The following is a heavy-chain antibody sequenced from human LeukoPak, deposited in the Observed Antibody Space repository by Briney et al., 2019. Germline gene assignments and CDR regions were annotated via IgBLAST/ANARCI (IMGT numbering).Heavy chain of an antibody. Sequence: SQTLSLTCAISGDSVSSNSAAWSWIRQSPSRGLEWLGRTYYRSKWYNDYAVSVKSRIIINPDTSKNQFFLQLNSVTPEDTAVYYCAKLGDSSTWGQGTLVTVSS. CDR3: AKLGDSST. D-gene: IGHD6-19*01. CDR1: GDSVSSNSAA. J-gene: IGHJ5*02. V-gene: IGHV6-1*01. CDR2: TYYRSKWYN.